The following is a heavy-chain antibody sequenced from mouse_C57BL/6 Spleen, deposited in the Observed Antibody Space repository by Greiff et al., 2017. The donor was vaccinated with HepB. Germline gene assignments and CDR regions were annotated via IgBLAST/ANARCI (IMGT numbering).Heavy chain of an antibody. Sequence: EVQLQQSGPELVKPGASVKIPCKASGYTFTDYNMDWVKQSHGKSLEWIGDINPNNGGTIYNQKFKGKATLTVDKSSSTAYMELRSLTSEDTAVYYCARVTTVVAYWYFDVWGTGTTVTVSS. V-gene: IGHV1-18*01. J-gene: IGHJ1*03. CDR1: GYTFTDYN. D-gene: IGHD1-1*01. CDR2: INPNNGGT. CDR3: ARVTTVVAYWYFDV.